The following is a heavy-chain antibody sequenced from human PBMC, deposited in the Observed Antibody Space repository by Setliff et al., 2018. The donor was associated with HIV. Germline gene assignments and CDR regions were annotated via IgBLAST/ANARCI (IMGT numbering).Heavy chain of an antibody. CDR2: INPSGSA. CDR3: ARVMAAAATGYYYSYMDV. Sequence: SETLSLTCAVYGGSFSGYYWSWIRQPPGKGLEWIGEINPSGSANYSPSLKSRVTISVDTSKNEFSLRLSSVIAADTAVYYCARVMAAAATGYYYSYMDVWGKGTTVTVSS. CDR1: GGSFSGYY. J-gene: IGHJ6*03. D-gene: IGHD6-13*01. V-gene: IGHV4-34*01.